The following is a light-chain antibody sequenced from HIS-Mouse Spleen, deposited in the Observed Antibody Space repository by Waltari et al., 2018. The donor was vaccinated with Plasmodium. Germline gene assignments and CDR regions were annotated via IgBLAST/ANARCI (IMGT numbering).Light chain of an antibody. V-gene: IGLV2-23*01. CDR3: CSYAGSSTYV. Sequence: QSALTQPASVSGSPGQSITISCTGTSRDVGGYNLVSWYQPHPGKAPKLMIYECSKRPSGVSNRFSGSKSGNTASLTISGLQAEDEADYYCCSYAGSSTYVFGTGTKVTVL. J-gene: IGLJ1*01. CDR1: SRDVGGYNL. CDR2: ECS.